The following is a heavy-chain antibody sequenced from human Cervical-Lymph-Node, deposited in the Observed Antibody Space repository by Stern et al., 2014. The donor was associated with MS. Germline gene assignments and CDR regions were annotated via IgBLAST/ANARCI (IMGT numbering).Heavy chain of an antibody. J-gene: IGHJ4*02. Sequence: VQLVESGGVVFTPGRSLRVSCAASGYTFSSYAMHWVRPAPGKGLEWVAVISYDGRNKYYADSVKGRFTISRDDSKNTLYLQMNSLRAEDTAVYYCARGTYHSGDYWGQGTLVTVSS. CDR2: ISYDGRNK. V-gene: IGHV3-30*16. D-gene: IGHD6-13*01. CDR3: ARGTYHSGDY. CDR1: GYTFSSYA.